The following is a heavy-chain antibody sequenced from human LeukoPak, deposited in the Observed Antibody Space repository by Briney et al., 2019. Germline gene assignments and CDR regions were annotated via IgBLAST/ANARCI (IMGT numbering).Heavy chain of an antibody. CDR1: GFIFSNYG. CDR3: ARLTFGGVIGFDY. Sequence: GGSLRLSCAASGFIFSNYGMSWVRQAPGKGLEWVSSISSSGSHMYYADSVKGRFTISRDNAKNSLYLQMNSLRAEDTAVYYCARLTFGGVIGFDYWGQGTLVTVSS. V-gene: IGHV3-21*01. CDR2: ISSSGSHM. D-gene: IGHD3-16*02. J-gene: IGHJ4*02.